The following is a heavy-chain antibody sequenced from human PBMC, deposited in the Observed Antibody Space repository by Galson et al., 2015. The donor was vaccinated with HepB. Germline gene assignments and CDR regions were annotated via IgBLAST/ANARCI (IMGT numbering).Heavy chain of an antibody. CDR3: ARVRGGSPTGLGAFDI. CDR2: IRSDSSYI. CDR1: GFTSSTYS. J-gene: IGHJ3*02. Sequence: SLRLSCAASGFTSSTYSMNWVRQAPGKGLEWVSYIRSDSSYIFQADSVKGRFTISRDNAKNTLYLQMNSLRVEDTAVYYCARVRGGSPTGLGAFDIWGQGTMATVSS. V-gene: IGHV3-21*06. D-gene: IGHD1-26*01.